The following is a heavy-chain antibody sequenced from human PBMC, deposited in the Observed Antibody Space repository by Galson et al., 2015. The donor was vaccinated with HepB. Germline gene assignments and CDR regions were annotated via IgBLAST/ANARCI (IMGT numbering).Heavy chain of an antibody. CDR3: ARDLITLVRGVYYGMDV. D-gene: IGHD3-10*01. J-gene: IGHJ6*02. CDR2: ISAYNGNT. CDR1: GYTFTSYG. Sequence: SVKVSCKASGYTFTSYGISWVRQAPGQGLEWMGWISAYNGNTNYAQKLQGRVTMTTDTSTSTAYMELRSLRSDDTAVFYCARDLITLVRGVYYGMDVWGQGTTVTVSS. V-gene: IGHV1-18*01.